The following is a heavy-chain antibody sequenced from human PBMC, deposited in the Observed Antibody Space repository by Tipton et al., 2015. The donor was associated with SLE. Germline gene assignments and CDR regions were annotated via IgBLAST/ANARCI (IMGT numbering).Heavy chain of an antibody. CDR1: GGSISTFY. CDR2: IYSGST. J-gene: IGHJ2*01. Sequence: TLSLTCTVSGGSISTFYWSWIRQPPGRGLEWIGYIYSGSTDYNPSLKSRVTISVDTSKNQFSLKLSSVTAADTAVYYCSRGANWYFDFWGRGTLVTVSS. D-gene: IGHD1-26*01. CDR3: SRGANWYFDF. V-gene: IGHV4-59*08.